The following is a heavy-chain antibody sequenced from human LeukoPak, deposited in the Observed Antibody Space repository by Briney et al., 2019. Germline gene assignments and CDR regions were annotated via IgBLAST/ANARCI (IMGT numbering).Heavy chain of an antibody. Sequence: SETLSLTCAVYGGSFSGYYWSWIRQPPGKGLEWIGEINHSGSTNYNPSLKSRVTISVDTSKNQFSLKLSSVTAADTAVYYCAIFRLGPYYFDYWGQGTLVTVSS. CDR2: INHSGST. D-gene: IGHD6-19*01. V-gene: IGHV4-34*01. J-gene: IGHJ4*02. CDR1: GGSFSGYY. CDR3: AIFRLGPYYFDY.